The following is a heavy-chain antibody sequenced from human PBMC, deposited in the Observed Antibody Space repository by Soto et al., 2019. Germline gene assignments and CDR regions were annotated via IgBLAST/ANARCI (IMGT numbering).Heavy chain of an antibody. D-gene: IGHD2-15*01. CDR3: ARDDGGNFGY. Sequence: SVKVSCKASGYTFTSYRISWVRQAPGQGLEWMGGIIPIFGTANYAQKFQGRVTITADESTSTAYMELSSLRSEDTAVYYCARDDGGNFGYWGQGTLVTVSS. CDR1: GYTFTSYR. V-gene: IGHV1-69*13. CDR2: IIPIFGTA. J-gene: IGHJ4*02.